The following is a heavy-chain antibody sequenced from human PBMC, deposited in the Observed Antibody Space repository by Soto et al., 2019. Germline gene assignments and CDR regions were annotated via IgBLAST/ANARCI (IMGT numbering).Heavy chain of an antibody. Sequence: QITLKESGPTLVKPTQTLTLTCTFSGFSLSTTGVGVGWIRQPPGKALEWLALIYWDGEKRYSPSLKSRLTITKDTSKNQVVLTMTYMDPVDTATYYCAHRPWYAFEPWGQGILVTVSS. J-gene: IGHJ5*02. CDR1: GFSLSTTGVG. D-gene: IGHD6-13*01. V-gene: IGHV2-5*02. CDR2: IYWDGEK. CDR3: AHRPWYAFEP.